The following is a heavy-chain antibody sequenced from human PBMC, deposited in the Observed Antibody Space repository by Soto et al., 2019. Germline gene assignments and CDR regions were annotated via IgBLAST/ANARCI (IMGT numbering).Heavy chain of an antibody. Sequence: QVQLVESGGGVVQPGRSLRLSCAASGFTFSSYGMHWVRQAPGKGLEWVAVISYDGSNKYYADSVKGRFTISRDNSKNTLYLQMNSLRAEDTAVYYCAKDDWESSSLYYYYYYYGMDVWGQGTTVTVSS. CDR1: GFTFSSYG. CDR3: AKDDWESSSLYYYYYYYGMDV. CDR2: ISYDGSNK. J-gene: IGHJ6*02. D-gene: IGHD6-6*01. V-gene: IGHV3-30*18.